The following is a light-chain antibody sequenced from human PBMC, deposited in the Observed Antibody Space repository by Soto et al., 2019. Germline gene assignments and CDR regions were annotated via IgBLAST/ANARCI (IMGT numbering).Light chain of an antibody. CDR2: DAS. V-gene: IGKV1-33*01. CDR3: QHLRTYPFS. J-gene: IGKJ2*03. CDR1: QDIKKY. Sequence: DIQMSQSASSLSASVGDRVTITCQASQDIKKYLNWYKPTSGKAPKLLIYDASDLETGVPSRVSGSGSGTYFTLTINNLQAEDGATDDCQHLRTYPFSFGQGTKVDIK.